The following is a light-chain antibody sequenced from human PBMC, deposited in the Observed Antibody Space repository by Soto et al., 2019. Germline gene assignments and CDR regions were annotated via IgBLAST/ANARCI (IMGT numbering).Light chain of an antibody. CDR3: QQRSNWPT. V-gene: IGKV3-11*01. CDR1: QSVSSY. Sequence: DIVLTQSPATLSLSPGSRPTPPCRASQSVSSYLAWYQQKPGQAPRLLIYDASNRATGIPARFSGSWSGTDFTPTISSLEPEDFAVYYCQQRSNWPTFGQGTKVEIK. CDR2: DAS. J-gene: IGKJ1*01.